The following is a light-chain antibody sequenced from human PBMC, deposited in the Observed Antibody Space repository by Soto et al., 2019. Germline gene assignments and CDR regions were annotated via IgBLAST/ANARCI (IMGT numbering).Light chain of an antibody. CDR1: QSVNRY. CDR3: QQREHWPPIT. CDR2: DTS. V-gene: IGKV3-11*01. J-gene: IGKJ5*01. Sequence: EIVMTQSPATLSVSPGERATLSCRASQSVNRYLAWYQQKPGQAPRLLIYDTSNRATGIPARFSGSGSGTDFTLTISSLEPEDFAVYHCQQREHWPPITFGQGTRLEIK.